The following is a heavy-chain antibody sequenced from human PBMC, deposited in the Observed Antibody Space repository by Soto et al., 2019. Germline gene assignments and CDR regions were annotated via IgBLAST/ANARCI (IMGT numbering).Heavy chain of an antibody. CDR3: AKITQQDYVWGSYRPNWFDP. J-gene: IGHJ5*02. CDR2: ISGSGGST. D-gene: IGHD3-16*02. V-gene: IGHV3-23*01. CDR1: GFTFSNFW. Sequence: GGSLRLSCVASGFTFSNFWMSWVRQAPGKGLEWVSAISGSGGSTYYADSVKGRFTISRDNSKNTLYLQMNSLRAEDTAVYYNAKITQQDYVWGSYRPNWFDPWGQGTRVTVSS.